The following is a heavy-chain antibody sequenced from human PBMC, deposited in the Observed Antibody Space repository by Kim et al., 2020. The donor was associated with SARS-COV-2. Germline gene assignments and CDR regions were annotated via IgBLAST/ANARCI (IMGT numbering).Heavy chain of an antibody. Sequence: SETLSLTCAVYGASFSGYYWSWIRQPPGKGLEWIGEINHSGSTNYNPSLKSRVTISVDTSKNQFSLKLSSVTAADTAVYYCARAAAYIVVVPAANSFWFDPWGQGTLVTVSS. J-gene: IGHJ5*02. V-gene: IGHV4-34*01. CDR3: ARAAAYIVVVPAANSFWFDP. D-gene: IGHD2-2*01. CDR1: GASFSGYY. CDR2: INHSGST.